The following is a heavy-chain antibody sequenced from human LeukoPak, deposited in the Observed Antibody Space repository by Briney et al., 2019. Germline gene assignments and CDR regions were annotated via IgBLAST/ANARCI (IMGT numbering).Heavy chain of an antibody. V-gene: IGHV3-74*01. CDR1: GFTFSSYW. CDR3: ARGISQPPVAFDI. CDR2: IDTAGSGT. Sequence: GGSLRLSCAASGFTFSSYWMHWVRQAPGKGLVWVSLIDTAGSGTTCADSVKGRFTISRDNAKNTVYLQINSLRAEDTAVYYCARGISQPPVAFDILGQGTMVTVSS. J-gene: IGHJ3*02. D-gene: IGHD6-13*01.